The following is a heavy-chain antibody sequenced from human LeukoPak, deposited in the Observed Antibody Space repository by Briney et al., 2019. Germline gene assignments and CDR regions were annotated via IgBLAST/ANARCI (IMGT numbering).Heavy chain of an antibody. V-gene: IGHV4-59*01. CDR3: ARTMVRGVPDY. CDR1: SGSISSYY. Sequence: SETLSLTCTVSSGSISSYYWSWIRQPPGKGLEWIGYIYYSGSTNYNPSLKSRVTISVDTSKNQFSLKLSSVTAADTAVYYCARTMVRGVPDYWGQGTLVTVSS. J-gene: IGHJ4*02. CDR2: IYYSGST. D-gene: IGHD3-10*01.